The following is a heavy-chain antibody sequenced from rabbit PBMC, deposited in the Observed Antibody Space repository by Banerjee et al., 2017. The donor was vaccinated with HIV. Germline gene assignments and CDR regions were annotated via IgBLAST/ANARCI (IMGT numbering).Heavy chain of an antibody. J-gene: IGHJ4*01. CDR1: GFDFSSYG. CDR2: IDPVFGST. CDR3: ARERHADYGGYGYANL. D-gene: IGHD6-1*01. Sequence: QEQLVETGGGLVQPGGSLTLSCKASGFDFSSYGVSWVRQAPGKGLEWIGYIDPVFGSTFYADWVNGRFTISSHNAQNTLYLQLNSLTAADTATYFCARERHADYGGYGYANLWGQGTLVTVS. V-gene: IGHV1S47*01.